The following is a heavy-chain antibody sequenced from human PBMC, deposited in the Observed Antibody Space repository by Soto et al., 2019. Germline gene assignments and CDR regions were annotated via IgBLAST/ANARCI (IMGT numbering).Heavy chain of an antibody. CDR3: ARDSPLFYYDSSGYYYGWDYYYGMDV. CDR2: IIPIFGTA. D-gene: IGHD3-22*01. CDR1: GGTFSSYA. V-gene: IGHV1-69*13. J-gene: IGHJ6*02. Sequence: SVKVSCKASGGTFSSYAISWVRQAPGQGLEWMGGIIPIFGTANYAQKFQGRVTITADESTSTAYMELSSLRSEDTAVYYCARDSPLFYYDSSGYYYGWDYYYGMDVWGQGTTVTVSS.